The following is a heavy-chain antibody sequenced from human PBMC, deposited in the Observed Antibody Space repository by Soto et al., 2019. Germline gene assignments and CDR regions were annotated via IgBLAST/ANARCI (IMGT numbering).Heavy chain of an antibody. V-gene: IGHV3-21*01. Sequence: EVQLVESGGGLVKPGGSLRLSCATSGFSFGVHAITWVRQAPGKGLEGVAFISSSGSNVQYAESVEGRFTIPRDDAKNSVHLQMNNLRVDDTGVYYCARDGNYHEFWGQGTLVTVSS. CDR2: ISSSGSNV. CDR3: ARDGNYHEF. D-gene: IGHD1-7*01. CDR1: GFSFGVHA. J-gene: IGHJ4*02.